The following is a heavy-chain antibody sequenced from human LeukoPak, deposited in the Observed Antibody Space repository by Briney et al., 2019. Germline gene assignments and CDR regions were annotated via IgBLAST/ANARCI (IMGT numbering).Heavy chain of an antibody. Sequence: ASVKVSCKASGYTFTSYDINWVRQATGQGLEWMGWMNPNSGNTGCAQKFQGRVTMTRNTSISTAYMELSSLRSEDTAVYYCARGNSQARWLVLYYFDYWGQGTLVTVSS. J-gene: IGHJ4*02. D-gene: IGHD6-19*01. CDR3: ARGNSQARWLVLYYFDY. CDR1: GYTFTSYD. CDR2: MNPNSGNT. V-gene: IGHV1-8*01.